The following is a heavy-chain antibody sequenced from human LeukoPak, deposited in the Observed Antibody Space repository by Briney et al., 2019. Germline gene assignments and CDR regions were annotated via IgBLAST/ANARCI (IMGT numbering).Heavy chain of an antibody. J-gene: IGHJ6*03. CDR1: GFTFDDYA. Sequence: PGGSLRLSCAASGFTFDDYAMHWVRQAPGKGLEWVSGISWNSGSIGYADSVKGRFTISRDNAKNSLYLQMNSLRAEDTALYYCAKGIGLVRGAGMDVWGKGTTVTISS. CDR2: ISWNSGSI. V-gene: IGHV3-9*01. CDR3: AKGIGLVRGAGMDV. D-gene: IGHD3-10*01.